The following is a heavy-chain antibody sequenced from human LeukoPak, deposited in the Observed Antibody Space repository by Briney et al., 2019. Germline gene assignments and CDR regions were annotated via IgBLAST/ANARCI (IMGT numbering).Heavy chain of an antibody. V-gene: IGHV3-11*06. D-gene: IGHD3-9*01. Sequence: GGSLRLSCAASGFTFSDYYMSWIRQAPGKGLEWVSYISSSSSYTNYADSVKGRFTISRDNAKNPLYLQMNSLRAEDTAVYYCARDTVSALTGRGDFDYWGQGTLVTVSS. CDR2: ISSSSSYT. CDR1: GFTFSDYY. CDR3: ARDTVSALTGRGDFDY. J-gene: IGHJ4*02.